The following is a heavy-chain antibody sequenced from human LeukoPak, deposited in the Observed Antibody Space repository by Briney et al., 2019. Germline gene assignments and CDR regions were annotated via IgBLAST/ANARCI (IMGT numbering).Heavy chain of an antibody. CDR2: INHSGST. J-gene: IGHJ4*02. V-gene: IGHV4-34*01. CDR1: GGSFSGYY. CDR3: ARPGGLRPY. Sequence: ASETLSLTCAVYGGSFSGYYWSWIRQPPGKGLEWIGEINHSGSTNYNPSLKSRVTISVDTSKNQFSLKLSSVTAADTAVYYCARPGGLRPYWGQGTLVTVSS. D-gene: IGHD3-16*01.